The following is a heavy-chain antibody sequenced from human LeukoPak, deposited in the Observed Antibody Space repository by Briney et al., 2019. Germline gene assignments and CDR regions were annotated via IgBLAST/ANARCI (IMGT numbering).Heavy chain of an antibody. D-gene: IGHD6-6*01. CDR3: ARGPSSSIAVRRGFDP. CDR1: GGSISSGSYY. J-gene: IGHJ5*02. CDR2: IYTSGST. Sequence: PSETLSLTCTVSGGSISSGSYYWSWIRQPAGKGLEWIGRIYTSGSTNYNPSLKSRVTISVDTSKNQFSLKLSSVTAADTAVYYCARGPSSSIAVRRGFDPWGQGTLVTVSS. V-gene: IGHV4-61*02.